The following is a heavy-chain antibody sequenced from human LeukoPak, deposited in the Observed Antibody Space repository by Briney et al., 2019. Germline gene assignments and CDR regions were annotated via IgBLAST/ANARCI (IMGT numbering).Heavy chain of an antibody. CDR3: ASGNWNYDY. J-gene: IGHJ4*02. D-gene: IGHD1-7*01. CDR1: GGSFSGYY. Sequence: SETLSLTCAVYGGSFSGYYWSWIRQPPGKGLEWIGEINHSGSTDYNPSLKSRVTIPVDTSKNQFSLKLSSVTAADTAVYYCASGNWNYDYWGQGTLVTVSS. CDR2: INHSGST. V-gene: IGHV4-34*01.